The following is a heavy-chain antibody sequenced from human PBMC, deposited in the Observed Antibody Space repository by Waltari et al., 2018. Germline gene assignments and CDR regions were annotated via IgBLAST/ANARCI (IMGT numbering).Heavy chain of an antibody. J-gene: IGHJ4*02. CDR3: ARMGATVLKSIDF. V-gene: IGHV3-7*03. Sequence: EVQLVESGGGLVQPGGSLRLSCEGPGFTFRDYWMTWVRQAPNMGLEWVATIKQDGSDQYYVDHVKGRFTISRDNAKNSVHLRMDSLRAEDTAFYYCARMGATVLKSIDFWGQGTLVTVSS. CDR1: GFTFRDYW. CDR2: IKQDGSDQ. D-gene: IGHD2-21*02.